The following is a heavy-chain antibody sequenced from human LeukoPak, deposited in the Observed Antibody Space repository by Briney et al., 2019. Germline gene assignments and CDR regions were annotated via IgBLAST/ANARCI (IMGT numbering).Heavy chain of an antibody. CDR2: INPDSGST. V-gene: IGHV1-46*01. D-gene: IGHD5-18*01. CDR3: ATTSHTAMAC. J-gene: IGHJ4*02. Sequence: ASVKVSCKASGYTFTNYYVHWVRQAPGQGLEWLGMINPDSGSTNYAQKFQGRVTMTRDTSTNTVYMELSSLRSEDTAVYYCATTSHTAMACWGQGTLVTVSS. CDR1: GYTFTNYY.